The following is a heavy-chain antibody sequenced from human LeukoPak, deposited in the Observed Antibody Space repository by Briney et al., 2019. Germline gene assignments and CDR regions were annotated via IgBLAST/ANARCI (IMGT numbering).Heavy chain of an antibody. CDR2: IYPGDSDT. Sequence: GESLKISCKGSGYSFTSYWIGWVRQMPGKGLEWMGIIYPGDSDTRYSPSFQGQVTISADKSISTAYLQWSSLKASDTAMYYCARRGYCSGGTCYSAAFDIWGQGTMVTVSS. D-gene: IGHD2-15*01. V-gene: IGHV5-51*01. CDR1: GYSFTSYW. CDR3: ARRGYCSGGTCYSAAFDI. J-gene: IGHJ3*02.